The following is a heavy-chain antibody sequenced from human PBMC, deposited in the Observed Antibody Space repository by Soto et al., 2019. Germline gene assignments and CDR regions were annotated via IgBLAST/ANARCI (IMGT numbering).Heavy chain of an antibody. CDR3: ARPYDSGGSPYLGY. V-gene: IGHV1-46*01. Sequence: QVQLVQSGAEMKKPGASVKVSCKSSGYNFTNYCRPWVRQAPGQGHEWMGVIKPSGRSTKYGQKFQGRVTMTRESSMCTCYMELRSLRSENTAVYYCARPYDSGGSPYLGYWGQGTLFTASS. D-gene: IGHD3-22*01. J-gene: IGHJ4*02. CDR1: GYNFTNYC. CDR2: IKPSGRST.